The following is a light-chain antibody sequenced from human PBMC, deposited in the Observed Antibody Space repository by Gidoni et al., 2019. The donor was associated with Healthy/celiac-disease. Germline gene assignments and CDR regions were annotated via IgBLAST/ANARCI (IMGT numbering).Light chain of an antibody. CDR2: QDS. Sequence: SYELTQQPSVSVSPGQTASITCSGDKLGDKYACWYQQKPGQSPVLVIYQDSKRPSGIPERFSGSNSGNTATLTISGTQAMDEADYYCQAWDSSTAVVFGGGTKLTV. V-gene: IGLV3-1*01. CDR3: QAWDSSTAVV. CDR1: KLGDKY. J-gene: IGLJ2*01.